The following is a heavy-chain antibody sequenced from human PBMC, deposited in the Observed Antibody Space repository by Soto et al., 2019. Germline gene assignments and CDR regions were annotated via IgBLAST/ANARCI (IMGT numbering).Heavy chain of an antibody. J-gene: IGHJ4*02. V-gene: IGHV3-53*01. CDR3: ARATRYFGSFDS. CDR2: IYSGGST. Sequence: EVHLVESGGGLIQPGGSLRLSCAASGFSVSNNYMTWVRQAPGKGLEWVSIIYSGGSTYYSESVKGRTTISRDTSKNIVFLQVNSLRAEDTAVYYCARATRYFGSFDSWGQATLVTVSS. D-gene: IGHD3-16*01. CDR1: GFSVSNNY.